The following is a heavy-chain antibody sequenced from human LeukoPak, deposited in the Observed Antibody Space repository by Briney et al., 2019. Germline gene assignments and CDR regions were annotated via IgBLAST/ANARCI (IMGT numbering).Heavy chain of an antibody. J-gene: IGHJ5*02. CDR2: VDHTGST. Sequence: PSETLSLTCSVSDDSITMYYWTWIRQPPGKGLEWIGYVDHTGSTNFNPSLNGRVSISRDTTKNLFSLRLSSVTAADTAVYYCARESAKYSNYRCFDPWGQGTLVTVSS. D-gene: IGHD4-11*01. CDR3: ARESAKYSNYRCFDP. V-gene: IGHV4-59*01. CDR1: DDSITMYY.